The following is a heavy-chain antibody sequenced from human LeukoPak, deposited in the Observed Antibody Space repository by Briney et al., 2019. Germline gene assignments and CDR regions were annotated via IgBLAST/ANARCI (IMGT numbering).Heavy chain of an antibody. CDR2: IYHSGST. CDR1: GYSISSGYY. Sequence: PSETLSLTCTVSGYSISSGYYWGWIRQPPGKGLEWIGSIYHSGSTSYDPSLKSRVTISVDTSKNQFSLKLSSVTAADTAVYYCARDWSAWSGSYRWFDPWGQGTLVTVSS. V-gene: IGHV4-38-2*02. D-gene: IGHD1-26*01. CDR3: ARDWSAWSGSYRWFDP. J-gene: IGHJ5*02.